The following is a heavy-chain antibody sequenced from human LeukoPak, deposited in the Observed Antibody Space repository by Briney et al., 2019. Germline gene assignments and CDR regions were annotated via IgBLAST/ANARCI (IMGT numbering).Heavy chain of an antibody. CDR1: GFTFSSYW. J-gene: IGHJ5*02. V-gene: IGHV3-7*01. D-gene: IGHD3-10*01. Sequence: GGSLRLSCAASGFTFSSYWMSWVRQAPGKGLEWVANIKQDGSEKYYVDSVKGRFTISRDNAKNSLYLQMNSLRAEDTAVYCCARDDRGNWFDPWGQGTLVTVSS. CDR3: ARDDRGNWFDP. CDR2: IKQDGSEK.